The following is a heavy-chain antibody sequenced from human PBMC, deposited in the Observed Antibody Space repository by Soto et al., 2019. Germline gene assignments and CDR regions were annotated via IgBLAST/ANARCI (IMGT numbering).Heavy chain of an antibody. CDR2: IYYSGST. Sequence: QVQLQESGPGLVKPSQTLSLTCTVSGGSISSGGYYWSWIRQHPGKGLEWIGYIYYSGSTYYNPSLKARVTISVDPSKNPCSLKLSCVTAADTAVYYCARGGIVGVLAARDAFDIWGQGTMVTVSS. CDR1: GGSISSGGYY. D-gene: IGHD2-15*01. V-gene: IGHV4-31*03. CDR3: ARGGIVGVLAARDAFDI. J-gene: IGHJ3*02.